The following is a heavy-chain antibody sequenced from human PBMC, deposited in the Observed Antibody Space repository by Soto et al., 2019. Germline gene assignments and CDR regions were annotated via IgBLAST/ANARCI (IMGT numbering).Heavy chain of an antibody. CDR3: ARLGNVDIVPNHMS. J-gene: IGHJ4*02. Sequence: QVQLVQSGAEVKKPGSSVKVSCKASGGTFSSYAISWVRRAPGQGLEWMGGIIPIFGTSNYAQKFQGRLTITADESTSTAYMELSSLRSEDTAVHYCARLGNVDIVPNHMSWGQGTLVTVSS. CDR2: IIPIFGTS. CDR1: GGTFSSYA. V-gene: IGHV1-69*12. D-gene: IGHD5-12*01.